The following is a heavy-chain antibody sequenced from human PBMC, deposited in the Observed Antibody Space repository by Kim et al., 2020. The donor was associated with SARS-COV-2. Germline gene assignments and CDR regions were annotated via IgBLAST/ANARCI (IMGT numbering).Heavy chain of an antibody. CDR2: IYYSGST. D-gene: IGHD1-26*01. Sequence: SETLSLTCTVSGGSISSSSYYWGWIRQPPGKGLEWIGSIYYSGSTYYNPSLKSRVTISVDTSKNQFSLKLSSVTAADTAVYYCARAVGATTEGTYYYYGMDVWGQGTTVTVSS. CDR1: GGSISSSSYY. CDR3: ARAVGATTEGTYYYYGMDV. V-gene: IGHV4-39*01. J-gene: IGHJ6*02.